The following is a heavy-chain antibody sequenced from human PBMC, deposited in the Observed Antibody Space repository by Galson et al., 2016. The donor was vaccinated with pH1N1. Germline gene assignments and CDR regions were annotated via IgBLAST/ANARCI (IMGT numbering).Heavy chain of an antibody. CDR3: ATNRGIYSGYDW. CDR1: GVTFSNYA. CDR2: ILPVLGIT. Sequence: SVKVSCKASGVTFSNYAVSWVRQAPGQGLEWMGGILPVLGITNYAQKFQGRVTINADKSTTTAYMELSSLRSEDAAVYCCATNRGIYSGYDWWAQGTLVTVPS. J-gene: IGHJ4*02. V-gene: IGHV1-69*10. D-gene: IGHD5-12*01.